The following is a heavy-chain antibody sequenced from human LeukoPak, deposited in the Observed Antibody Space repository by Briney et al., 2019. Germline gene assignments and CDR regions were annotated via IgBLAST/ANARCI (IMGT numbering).Heavy chain of an antibody. V-gene: IGHV3-48*04. CDR1: GFTFSSYW. Sequence: AGGSLRLSCAASGFTFSSYWMHWVRQAPGKGLEWVSYISSSSSNIYYADSVKGRFTISRDNAKNSLYLQMNSLRAEDTAVYYCARDWGLTGYFVDYWGQRTLVTVSS. D-gene: IGHD3-9*01. CDR3: ARDWGLTGYFVDY. CDR2: ISSSSSNI. J-gene: IGHJ4*02.